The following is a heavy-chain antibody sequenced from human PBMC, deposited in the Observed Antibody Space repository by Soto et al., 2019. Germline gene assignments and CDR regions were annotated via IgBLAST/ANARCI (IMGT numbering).Heavy chain of an antibody. CDR3: VRAYYYDNNDYYLDD. V-gene: IGHV3-72*01. CDR2: TRNRANSYTT. Sequence: EVHLGESGVGLIQPGGSLRLSCAASGFTFSDHDMDWVRQEPGKGLEWLCRTRNRANSYTTEYAASVKGRFTISRDDSKNSLYLQMNNLKTEDTAMYYCVRAYYYDNNDYYLDDWGQGALVTVCS. CDR1: GFTFSDHD. J-gene: IGHJ4*02. D-gene: IGHD3-22*01.